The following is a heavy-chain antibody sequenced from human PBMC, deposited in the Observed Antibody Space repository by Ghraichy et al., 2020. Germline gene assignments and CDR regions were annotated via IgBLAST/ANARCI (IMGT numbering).Heavy chain of an antibody. CDR1: GFSFTTKW. J-gene: IGHJ6*04. V-gene: IGHV3-7*03. D-gene: IGHD1-26*01. CDR3: ANLWEIGV. Sequence: GGSLRLSCAGSGFSFTTKWMDWVRQAPGKGLEWVATIKKDGSEKYHEDSVKGRFTISRDNAKNSLYLQINSLTVEDTAVYYCANLWEIGVWGKGTTVTVSS. CDR2: IKKDGSEK.